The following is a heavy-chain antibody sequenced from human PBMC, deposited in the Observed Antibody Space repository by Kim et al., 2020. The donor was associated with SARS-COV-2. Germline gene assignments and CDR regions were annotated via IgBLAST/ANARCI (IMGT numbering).Heavy chain of an antibody. CDR3: ARDATWTMVRGGSWFDP. Sequence: ASVKVSCKASGYTFTSYGISWVRQAPGQGLEWMGWISAYNGNTNYAQKHQGRVTMTTDTSTSTAYMELRSLRSDDTAVYYCARDATWTMVRGGSWFDPWGQGTLVTVSS. D-gene: IGHD3-10*01. J-gene: IGHJ5*02. V-gene: IGHV1-18*01. CDR2: ISAYNGNT. CDR1: GYTFTSYG.